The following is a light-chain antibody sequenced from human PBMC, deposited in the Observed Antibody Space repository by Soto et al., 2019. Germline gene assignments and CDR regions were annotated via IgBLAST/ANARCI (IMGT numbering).Light chain of an antibody. V-gene: IGKV3-11*01. Sequence: EIVLTQSPDTLSLSPGERATLSCRASQSVDKYLVWYQQKPGQAPRLLIYDASSRATGIPARFSGSGSGTDFSLTITSLEPEDFAIYYCQQRTNWPLTFGGGTKLEIK. CDR3: QQRTNWPLT. CDR1: QSVDKY. J-gene: IGKJ4*01. CDR2: DAS.